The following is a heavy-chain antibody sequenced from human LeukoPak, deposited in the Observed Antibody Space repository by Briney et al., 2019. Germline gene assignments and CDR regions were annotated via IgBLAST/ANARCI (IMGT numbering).Heavy chain of an antibody. Sequence: PGGSLRLSCAASGFTFSSYGMHWVRQAPGKGLEWVAVISYDGSNKYYADSVKGRFTISRDNSKNTLYLQMNSLRAEDTAVYYCACSSTGCYEYWGQGTLVTVSS. CDR2: ISYDGSNK. CDR3: ACSSTGCYEY. CDR1: GFTFSSYG. V-gene: IGHV3-30*03. J-gene: IGHJ4*02. D-gene: IGHD2-2*01.